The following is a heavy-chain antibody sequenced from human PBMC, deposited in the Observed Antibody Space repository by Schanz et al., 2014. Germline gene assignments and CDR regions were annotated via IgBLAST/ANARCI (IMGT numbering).Heavy chain of an antibody. Sequence: QLQMQESGPGLVKPSETLSLTCSVSGDSISSTSYYWGWIRQPPGKGLEWIGSIYYSGSTYYNASLKSRVTISVDTSKNQFSLRLRSVTEADTAVYYCARDGLGADYWGQGTLVTVSA. J-gene: IGHJ4*02. CDR2: IYYSGST. CDR3: ARDGLGADY. CDR1: GDSISSTSYY. V-gene: IGHV4-39*07.